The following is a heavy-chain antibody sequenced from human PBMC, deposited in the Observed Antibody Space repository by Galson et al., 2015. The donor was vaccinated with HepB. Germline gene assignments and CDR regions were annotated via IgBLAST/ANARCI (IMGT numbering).Heavy chain of an antibody. V-gene: IGHV1-69*04. D-gene: IGHD3-16*01. CDR3: ARLLGGPQGWYFDL. Sequence: SVKVSCKASGGTFSSYAISWVRQAPGQGLEWMGRIIPILGIANYAQKFQGRVTITADKSTSTAYMELSSLRSEDTAVYYCARLLGGPQGWYFDLWGRGTLVTVSS. CDR2: IIPILGIA. CDR1: GGTFSSYA. J-gene: IGHJ2*01.